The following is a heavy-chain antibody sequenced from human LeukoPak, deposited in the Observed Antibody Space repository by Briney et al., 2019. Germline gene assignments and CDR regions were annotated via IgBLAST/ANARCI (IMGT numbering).Heavy chain of an antibody. CDR1: GFTFSSYA. J-gene: IGHJ6*03. V-gene: IGHV3-23*01. Sequence: PGRSLRLSCAASGFTFSSYAMHWVRQAPGKGLEWVSAISGSGGSTYYADSVKGRFTISRDNSKNTLYLQMNSLRAEDTAVYYCAKAKAGSYYYYMDVWGKGTTVTVSS. D-gene: IGHD3-10*01. CDR2: ISGSGGST. CDR3: AKAKAGSYYYYMDV.